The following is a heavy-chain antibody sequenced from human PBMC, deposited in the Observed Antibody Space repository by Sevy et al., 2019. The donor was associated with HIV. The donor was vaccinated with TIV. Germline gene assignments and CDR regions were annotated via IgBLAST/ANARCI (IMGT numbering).Heavy chain of an antibody. Sequence: GGSLRLSCAVSGFSFSHYAFHWVRQAPGKGLEWVSLISYDGTYKYYADSVKGRFTISRDNSKNTLYLQVNSLRGNDTAVYYCARVAVSYCTNDCYHRFDYWGPGALVTVPS. D-gene: IGHD2-8*01. CDR3: ARVAVSYCTNDCYHRFDY. V-gene: IGHV3-30-3*01. J-gene: IGHJ4*02. CDR1: GFSFSHYA. CDR2: ISYDGTYK.